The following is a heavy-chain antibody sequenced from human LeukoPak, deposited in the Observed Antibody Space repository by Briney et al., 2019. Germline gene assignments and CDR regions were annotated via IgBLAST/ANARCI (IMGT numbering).Heavy chain of an antibody. J-gene: IGHJ3*02. CDR2: YYSGST. Sequence: SETLSLTCTVSGGSISGYYWGWLRQPPGKGPEWIGYYSGSTNYNPSLKSRVTISVDTSKNQFSLKLSSVTAADTAVYYCARLWMIWGQGTMVTVSS. V-gene: IGHV4-59*08. D-gene: IGHD2-2*03. CDR3: ARLWMI. CDR1: GGSISGYY.